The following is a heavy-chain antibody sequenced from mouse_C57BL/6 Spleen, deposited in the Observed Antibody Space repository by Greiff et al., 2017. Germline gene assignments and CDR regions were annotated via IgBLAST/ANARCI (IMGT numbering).Heavy chain of an antibody. V-gene: IGHV2-6-1*01. CDR2: IWSDGST. D-gene: IGHD3-1*01. J-gene: IGHJ2*01. Sequence: QLKESGPGLVAPSQSLSITCTVSGFSFTSYGVHWVRQPPGKGLEWLVVIWSDGSTTYNSALKSRLSISKDNSKSQVFLKMNSLQTDDTAMYYCARHRGYDGAFDYWGQGTTLTVSS. CDR3: ARHRGYDGAFDY. CDR1: GFSFTSYG.